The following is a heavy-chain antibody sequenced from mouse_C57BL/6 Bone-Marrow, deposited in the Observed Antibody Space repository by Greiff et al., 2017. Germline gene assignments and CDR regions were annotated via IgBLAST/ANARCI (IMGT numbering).Heavy chain of an antibody. D-gene: IGHD1-1*01. CDR1: GYTFTSYW. CDR3: TRSDGIYYYAMDY. V-gene: IGHV1-62-3*01. Sequence: QVQLQQPGAELVKPGASVKLSCKASGYTFTSYWMHWVKQRPGRGLEWIGRIDPNSGGTKYNEKFQGKAKLTAVTSASPAYMALSSLTNEDSAVYYCTRSDGIYYYAMDYWGQGTSVTVSS. J-gene: IGHJ4*01. CDR2: IDPNSGGT.